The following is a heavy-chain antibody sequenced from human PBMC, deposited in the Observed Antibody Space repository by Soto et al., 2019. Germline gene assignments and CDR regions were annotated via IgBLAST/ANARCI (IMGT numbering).Heavy chain of an antibody. D-gene: IGHD5-18*01. J-gene: IGHJ4*02. CDR2: INVYNDNT. V-gene: IGHV1-18*01. Sequence: QVQLGQSGAEVKKPGASMKVSCKASGYTFINFGISWVRQAPGQGLEWMGWINVYNDNTDYGQKFQGRVTITTDTSANTAYMELRSRRCDDAAVYYSAKSVPGGYGYTTLDYWGQGTLVTVS. CDR1: GYTFINFG. CDR3: AKSVPGGYGYTTLDY.